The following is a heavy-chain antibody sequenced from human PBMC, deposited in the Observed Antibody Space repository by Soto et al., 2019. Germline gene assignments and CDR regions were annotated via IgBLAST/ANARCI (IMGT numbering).Heavy chain of an antibody. J-gene: IGHJ4*02. CDR2: IDYSGST. CDR1: GGSISSSSYY. V-gene: IGHV4-39*01. CDR3: ARHIDY. Sequence: QLQLQESGPGLVKPSETLSLTCTVSGGSISSSSYYWGWTRQPPGKGLEWIGRIDYSGSTYYTPSLKSRVTISVDTSKNQFSLKLSSVTAADTAVYYCARHIDYWGQGTLVTVSS.